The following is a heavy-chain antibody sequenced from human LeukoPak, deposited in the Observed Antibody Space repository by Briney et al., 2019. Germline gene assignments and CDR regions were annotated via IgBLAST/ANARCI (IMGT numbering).Heavy chain of an antibody. D-gene: IGHD3-22*01. V-gene: IGHV3-11*04. CDR3: ARAAYYCDSSAYPYWYFDL. J-gene: IGHJ2*01. CDR1: GFTFSDYY. CDR2: ISSSGSTI. Sequence: PGGSLRLSCAASGFTFSDYYMSWIRQAPGKGLEWVSYISSSGSTIYYADSVKGRFTISRDNAENSLYLQMNSLRAEDTAVYYCARAAYYCDSSAYPYWYFDLWGRGTLVTVSS.